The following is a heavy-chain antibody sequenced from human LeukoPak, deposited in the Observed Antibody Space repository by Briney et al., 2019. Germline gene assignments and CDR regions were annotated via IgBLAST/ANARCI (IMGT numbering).Heavy chain of an antibody. V-gene: IGHV3-7*03. CDR2: IKQDVSEK. Sequence: GGSLRLSCAASGFTLSTYWMTWVRQAPGKGLEWVANIKQDVSEKYHVDSVKGRFTISRDNAKNSLYLQMNSLRVEDTAVYYCVRAMDYWGQGTLVTVSS. CDR1: GFTLSTYW. CDR3: VRAMDY. J-gene: IGHJ4*02.